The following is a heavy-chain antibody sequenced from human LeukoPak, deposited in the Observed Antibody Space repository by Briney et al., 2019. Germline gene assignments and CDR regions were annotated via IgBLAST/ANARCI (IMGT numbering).Heavy chain of an antibody. J-gene: IGHJ1*01. V-gene: IGHV4-59*08. Sequence: SETLSLTCTVSGGSISSYYWSWIRQPPGKGLEWIGYIYYSGSTNYNPSLKSRVTISVDTSKNQFSLKLSSVTAADTAVYYCARGQWLLPLQHWGQGTLVTVSS. CDR3: ARGQWLLPLQH. CDR1: GGSISSYY. CDR2: IYYSGST. D-gene: IGHD3-22*01.